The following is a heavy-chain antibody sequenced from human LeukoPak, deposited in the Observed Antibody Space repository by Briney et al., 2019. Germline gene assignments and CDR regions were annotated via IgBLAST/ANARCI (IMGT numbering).Heavy chain of an antibody. CDR1: GFTFSSYV. V-gene: IGHV3-23*01. CDR3: VKGGRGADCIFDY. CDR2: IGGSDGIT. Sequence: GGSLRLSCEVSGFTFSSYVMSWVRQARGKGPEWVAYIGGSDGITSYADSVKGRFTISRDNSKNTVYLEMNSLRAEDTAVYYCVKGGRGADCIFDYWGQGTLVTVSS. D-gene: IGHD2-21*02. J-gene: IGHJ4*02.